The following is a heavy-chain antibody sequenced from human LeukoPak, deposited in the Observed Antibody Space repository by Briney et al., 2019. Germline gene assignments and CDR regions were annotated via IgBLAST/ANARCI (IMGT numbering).Heavy chain of an antibody. J-gene: IGHJ4*02. CDR2: IHYSGST. CDR3: ARDEGVVVSV. V-gene: IGHV4-59*12. CDR1: GGSISSYY. Sequence: SETLSLTCTVSGGSISSYYWSWIRQPPGKGLEWIGYIHYSGSTKYNPSLKSRVTISVDTSKNQFSLKLSSVTAADTAVYYCARDEGVVVSVWGQGTLVTVSS. D-gene: IGHD2-2*01.